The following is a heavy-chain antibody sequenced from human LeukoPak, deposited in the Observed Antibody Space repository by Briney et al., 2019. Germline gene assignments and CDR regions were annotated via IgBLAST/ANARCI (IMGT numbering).Heavy chain of an antibody. Sequence: KPSETLSLTCTVSGGSISSYYWSWIRQPAGKGLEWIGSIYHSGSTYYNSSLKSRVTISVDTSKNQFSLKLSYVTAADTAVYYCAREWGYDYFFDYWGQGTLVTVSS. J-gene: IGHJ4*02. D-gene: IGHD3-22*01. V-gene: IGHV4-4*07. CDR3: AREWGYDYFFDY. CDR2: IYHSGST. CDR1: GGSISSYY.